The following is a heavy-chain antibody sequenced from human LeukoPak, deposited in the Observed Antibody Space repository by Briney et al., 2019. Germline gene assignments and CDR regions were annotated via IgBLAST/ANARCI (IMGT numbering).Heavy chain of an antibody. Sequence: GGSLRLSCVVSGISLSNYAMTWVRQAPGKGLEWVSYISERGGSTTYADSVKGRFTISTDTSLNTLYLQMNNLRAEDTAVYFCAIRGVVIRGLLVIGYHQEAYHYDFWGQGVLVTVSS. CDR1: GISLSNYA. V-gene: IGHV3-23*01. CDR3: AIRGVVIRGLLVIGYHQEAYHYDF. J-gene: IGHJ4*02. D-gene: IGHD3-10*01. CDR2: ISERGGST.